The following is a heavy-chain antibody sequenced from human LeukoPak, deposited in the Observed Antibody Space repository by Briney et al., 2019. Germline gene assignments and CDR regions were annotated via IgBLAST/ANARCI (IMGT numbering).Heavy chain of an antibody. D-gene: IGHD3-9*01. Sequence: GGSLRLSCAASGFTFSSYAMSWVRQAPGKGLEWVSYISSSGSTIYYADSVKGRFTISRNNAKNSLYLQMNSLRAEDTAVYYGAREGAYYDILTGVDEGFDYWGQGTLVTVSS. V-gene: IGHV3-48*04. CDR2: ISSSGSTI. J-gene: IGHJ4*02. CDR3: AREGAYYDILTGVDEGFDY. CDR1: GFTFSSYA.